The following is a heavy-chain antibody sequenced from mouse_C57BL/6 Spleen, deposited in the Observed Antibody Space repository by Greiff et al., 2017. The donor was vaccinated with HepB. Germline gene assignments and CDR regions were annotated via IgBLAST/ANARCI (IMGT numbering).Heavy chain of an antibody. CDR1: GYTFTSYW. Sequence: VQLQQSGAELVRPGSSVKLSCKASGYTFTSYWMHWVKQRPIQGLEWIGNIDPSDSETHYNQKFKDKATLTVDKSSSTAYMQLSSLTSEDSAVYYCAREKGSSPDYWGQGTTLTVSS. CDR3: AREKGSSPDY. D-gene: IGHD1-1*01. V-gene: IGHV1-52*01. J-gene: IGHJ2*01. CDR2: IDPSDSET.